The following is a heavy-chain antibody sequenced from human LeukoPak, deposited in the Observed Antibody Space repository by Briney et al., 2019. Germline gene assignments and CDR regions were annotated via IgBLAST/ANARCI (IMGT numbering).Heavy chain of an antibody. D-gene: IGHD3-22*01. CDR1: GGTFSSYT. CDR2: IIPILGIA. Sequence: SVKGSCNASGGTFSSYTISWVRHAPGQGLEWMGRIIPILGIANSAQNFQGRVTITADKSTSTAYMELSSLRSEDTAVYYCARGGYYDSSGYLDAFDIWGQGTMVTVSS. CDR3: ARGGYYDSSGYLDAFDI. V-gene: IGHV1-69*02. J-gene: IGHJ3*02.